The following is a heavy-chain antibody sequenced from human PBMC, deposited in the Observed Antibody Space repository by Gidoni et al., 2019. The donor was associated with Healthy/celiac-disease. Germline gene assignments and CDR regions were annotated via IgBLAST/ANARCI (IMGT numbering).Heavy chain of an antibody. J-gene: IGHJ4*02. CDR1: GGSISSGSSY. CDR2: IYTSGST. D-gene: IGHD3-3*01. V-gene: IGHV4-61*02. CDR3: ARESDFGAGRIDY. Sequence: QVQLQESGPGLVKPSQTLSLTCTVSGGSISSGSSYWSWIRQPAGKGLEWIGRIYTSGSTNYNPSLKSRVTISVDTSKNQFSLKLSSVTAADTAVYYCARESDFGAGRIDYWGQGTLVTVSS.